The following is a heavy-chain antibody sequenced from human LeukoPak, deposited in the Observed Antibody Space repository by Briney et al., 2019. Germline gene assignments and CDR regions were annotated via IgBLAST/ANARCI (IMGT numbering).Heavy chain of an antibody. CDR3: ARGEAVAGLDY. V-gene: IGHV4-39*07. CDR1: GGSISSSSYY. CDR2: IYYSGST. Sequence: SETLSLTCTVSGGSISSSSYYWGWIRQPPGKGLEWIGSIYYSGSTYYNPSLKSRVTISVDTSNNRFSLRLNSVTAADTAVYHCARGEAVAGLDYWGQGTLVTVSS. J-gene: IGHJ4*02. D-gene: IGHD6-19*01.